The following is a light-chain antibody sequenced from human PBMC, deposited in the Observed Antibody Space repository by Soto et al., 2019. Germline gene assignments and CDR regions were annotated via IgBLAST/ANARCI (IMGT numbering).Light chain of an antibody. CDR2: RNN. CDR3: ASWDGNLSGHV. CDR1: SSNIGSNT. J-gene: IGLJ1*01. Sequence: QLVLTQPPSASGTPGQRVTISCSGSSSNIGSNTVNWYQQLPGTAPKLLIYRNNQRPSGVPDRISGSKSGTSASLAISGLRSEDEADYYCASWDGNLSGHVFGTGTKLTVL. V-gene: IGLV1-44*01.